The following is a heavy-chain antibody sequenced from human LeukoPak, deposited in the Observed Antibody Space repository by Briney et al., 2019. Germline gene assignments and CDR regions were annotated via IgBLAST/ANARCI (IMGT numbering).Heavy chain of an antibody. D-gene: IGHD6-19*01. Sequence: GGSLRLSCAASGFTFSTYAMSWVRQGPGKGLELVSSITSSGYDTYYRDSVKGRFTISRDNSENTLYLQMNSLRPEDTAMYYCAKDSRETLAGTEDYWGRGTLVTVSS. CDR1: GFTFSTYA. V-gene: IGHV3-23*01. CDR3: AKDSRETLAGTEDY. J-gene: IGHJ4*02. CDR2: ITSSGYDT.